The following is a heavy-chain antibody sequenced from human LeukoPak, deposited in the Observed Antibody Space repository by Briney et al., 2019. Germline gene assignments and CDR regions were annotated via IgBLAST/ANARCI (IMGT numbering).Heavy chain of an antibody. D-gene: IGHD3-16*01. CDR1: GFTFSSYG. J-gene: IGHJ4*02. CDR2: ISCDGSNK. V-gene: IGHV3-30*18. Sequence: GGSLRLSCAASGFTFSSYGMHWVRQAPGKGLEWVAVISCDGSNKYYADSVKGRFTISRDNSKNTLYLQMNSLRAEDTAVYYCAKPIGDKNPPFDYWGQGTLVTVSS. CDR3: AKPIGDKNPPFDY.